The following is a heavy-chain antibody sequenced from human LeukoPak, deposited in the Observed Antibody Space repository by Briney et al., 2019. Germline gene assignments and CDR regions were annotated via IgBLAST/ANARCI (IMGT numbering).Heavy chain of an antibody. J-gene: IGHJ6*02. Sequence: PSETLSLTCTVSGGSISSYYWSWIRQPPGKGLEGIGYIYYSGSTNYNPSLKSRVTISVDTSKNQFSLKLSSVTAADTAVYYCARDGALYKDYTDYGMDVWGQGTTVTVSS. CDR1: GGSISSYY. D-gene: IGHD2-2*02. CDR2: IYYSGST. V-gene: IGHV4-59*01. CDR3: ARDGALYKDYTDYGMDV.